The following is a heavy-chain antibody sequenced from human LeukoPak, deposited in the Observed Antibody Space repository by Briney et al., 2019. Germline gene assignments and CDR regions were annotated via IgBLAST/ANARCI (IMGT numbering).Heavy chain of an antibody. CDR1: GGSISSYY. J-gene: IGHJ6*03. V-gene: IGHV4-59*01. Sequence: PSETLSLTCTVSGGSISSYYWSWIRQPPGKGLEWIGYIYYSGSTNYNPSLKSRVTISVDTSKNQFSLKLSSVTAADTAVYYCARVNFYYYYYYMDVWGKGTTVTISS. CDR3: ARVNFYYYYYYMDV. CDR2: IYYSGST.